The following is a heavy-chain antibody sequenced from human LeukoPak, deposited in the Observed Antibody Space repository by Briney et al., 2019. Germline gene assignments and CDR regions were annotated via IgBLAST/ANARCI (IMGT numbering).Heavy chain of an antibody. CDR2: IYHSGST. J-gene: IGHJ5*02. V-gene: IGHV4-4*02. CDR1: GGSISSSNW. CDR3: ARQATTVTYNNWFDP. D-gene: IGHD4-17*01. Sequence: SETLSLTCAVSGGSISSSNWWSWVRQPPGKGLEWIGEIYHSGSTNYNPSLKSRVTISVDTSKNQFSLKLSSVTAADTAVYYCARQATTVTYNNWFDPWGQGTLVTVSS.